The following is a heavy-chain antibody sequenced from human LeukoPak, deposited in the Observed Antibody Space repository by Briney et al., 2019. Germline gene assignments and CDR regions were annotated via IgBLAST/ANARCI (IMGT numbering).Heavy chain of an antibody. Sequence: GGSLRLSCAASGFTFSNYGVSWVRQAPGKGLEWVSAISGSDGSTYYADSVKGRFTISRDNSKNTLYLQMNSLRAEDTAVYYCAREGYYGSGSFSSDWGQGTLVTVSS. D-gene: IGHD3-10*01. J-gene: IGHJ4*02. CDR1: GFTFSNYG. CDR2: ISGSDGST. V-gene: IGHV3-23*01. CDR3: AREGYYGSGSFSSD.